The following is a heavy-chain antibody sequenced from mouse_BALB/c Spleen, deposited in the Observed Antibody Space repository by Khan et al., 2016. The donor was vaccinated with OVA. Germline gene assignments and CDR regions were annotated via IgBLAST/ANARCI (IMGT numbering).Heavy chain of an antibody. Sequence: EVELVESGGGLVQPGGSRKLSCAASGFTFSDYGMAWVRQAPGKGPEWVAFISDLAYTIYYADTVTGRFTISRENAKKILYLAMSSLRSEDTAMYYCVRGGGTAPFAYWGLGTLVTVSA. CDR1: GFTFSDYG. CDR2: ISDLAYTI. D-gene: IGHD1-2*01. J-gene: IGHJ3*01. V-gene: IGHV5-15*02. CDR3: VRGGGTAPFAY.